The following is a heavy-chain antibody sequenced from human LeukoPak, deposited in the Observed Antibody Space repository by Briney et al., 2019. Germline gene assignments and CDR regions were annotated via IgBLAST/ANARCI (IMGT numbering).Heavy chain of an antibody. CDR2: IYYSGST. D-gene: IGHD3-22*01. CDR3: ASARSSGYFFGYFDY. J-gene: IGHJ4*02. Sequence: SETLSLTCTVSGGSISSYYWSWIRQPPGKGLEWIGYIYYSGSTNYNPSLKSRVTISVDTSKNQFSLKLSSVTAADTAVYYCASARSSGYFFGYFDYWGQGTLVTVSS. CDR1: GGSISSYY. V-gene: IGHV4-59*01.